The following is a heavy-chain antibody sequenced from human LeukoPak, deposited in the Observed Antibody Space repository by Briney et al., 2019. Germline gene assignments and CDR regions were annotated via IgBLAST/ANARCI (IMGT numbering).Heavy chain of an antibody. CDR2: IYYSGST. J-gene: IGHJ3*02. Sequence: SETLSLTCTVSGGSISSYFWSWIRQSPGKGLEWIGYIYYSGSTNYNPSLKSRVTISVDTSKNQFSLNLSSVTAADTAVYYCARHYGGNSAGAFDIWGQGTMVTVSS. V-gene: IGHV4-59*01. CDR1: GGSISSYF. CDR3: ARHYGGNSAGAFDI. D-gene: IGHD4-23*01.